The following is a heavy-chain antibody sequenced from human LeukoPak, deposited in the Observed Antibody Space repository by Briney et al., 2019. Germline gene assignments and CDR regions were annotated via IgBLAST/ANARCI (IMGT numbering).Heavy chain of an antibody. CDR2: IYYSGST. Sequence: SETLSLTCTVSGGSISSHYWSWIRQPPGKGLEWIGYIYYSGSTNYNPSLKSRVTISVDTSKNQFSLKLSSVTAADTAVYYCARCEQLAHFDYWGQGTLVTVSS. J-gene: IGHJ4*02. CDR1: GGSISSHY. V-gene: IGHV4-59*11. CDR3: ARCEQLAHFDY. D-gene: IGHD6-13*01.